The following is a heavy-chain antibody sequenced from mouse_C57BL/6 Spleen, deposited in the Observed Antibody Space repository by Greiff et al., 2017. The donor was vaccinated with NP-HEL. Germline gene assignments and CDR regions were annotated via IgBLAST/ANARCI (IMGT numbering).Heavy chain of an antibody. CDR2: IDPETGGT. J-gene: IGHJ4*01. Sequence: VQLQQSGAELVRPGASVTLSCKASGYTFTDYEMHWVKQTPVHGLEWIGAIDPETGGTAYNQKFKGKAILTADKSSSTAYMELRSLTSEDSAVYYCTRPHAMDYWGQGTSVTVSS. V-gene: IGHV1-15*01. CDR1: GYTFTDYE. CDR3: TRPHAMDY.